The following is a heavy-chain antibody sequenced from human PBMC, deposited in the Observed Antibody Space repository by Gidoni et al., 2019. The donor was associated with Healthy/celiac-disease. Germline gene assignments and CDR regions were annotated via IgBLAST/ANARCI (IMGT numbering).Heavy chain of an antibody. Sequence: EVQLVESGGGLVKPGGSLRLACAAYGFTFSSYSMNWVRQAPGKGLEWVSSSSSSSSYIYYADSVKGRFTISRDNAKNSLYLQMNSLRAEDTAVYYCARGSGAAAVTYYYGMDVWGQGTTVTVSS. J-gene: IGHJ6*02. V-gene: IGHV3-21*01. CDR1: GFTFSSYS. D-gene: IGHD6-13*01. CDR3: ARGSGAAAVTYYYGMDV. CDR2: SSSSSSYI.